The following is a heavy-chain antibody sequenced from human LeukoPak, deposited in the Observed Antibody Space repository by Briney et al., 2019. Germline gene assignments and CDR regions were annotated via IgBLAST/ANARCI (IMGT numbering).Heavy chain of an antibody. CDR2: INHSGST. Sequence: SETLSLTCAAYGGSFSGYYWSWIRQPPGKGLEWIGEINHSGSTNYNPSLKSRVTISVDTSKNQFSLKLSSVTAADTAVYYCARIRIAAAGFDYWGQGTLVTVSS. CDR3: ARIRIAAAGFDY. J-gene: IGHJ4*02. V-gene: IGHV4-34*01. CDR1: GGSFSGYY. D-gene: IGHD6-6*01.